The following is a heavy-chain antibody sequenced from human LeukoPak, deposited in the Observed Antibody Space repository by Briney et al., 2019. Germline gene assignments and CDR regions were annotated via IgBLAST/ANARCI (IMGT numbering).Heavy chain of an antibody. J-gene: IGHJ6*04. D-gene: IGHD1-26*01. CDR1: GFTFSSYE. CDR3: ARGEGGYYYYGMDV. Sequence: PGGSLRLSCAASGFTFSSYEMNWVRQAPGKGLEWVSYISSSGSTIYYAGSVKGRFTISRDNAKNSLYLQMNSLRAEDTAVYYCARGEGGYYYYGMDVWGKGTTVTVSS. V-gene: IGHV3-48*03. CDR2: ISSSGSTI.